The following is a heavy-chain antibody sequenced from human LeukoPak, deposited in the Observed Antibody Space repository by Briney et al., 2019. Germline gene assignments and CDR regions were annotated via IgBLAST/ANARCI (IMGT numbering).Heavy chain of an antibody. V-gene: IGHV3-64D*09. J-gene: IGHJ4*01. CDR2: INSNGGST. CDR3: VKDGPGVYDY. D-gene: IGHD1-14*01. CDR1: GFTFSTSA. Sequence: GGSLRLSCSASGFTFSTSAMHWVRQAPGKRLEYVSSINSNGGSTYQADSVEGRFTISRDNSKNTLYLQMSSLRDEDTAVYYCVKDGPGVYDYWGQGTLVTVSS.